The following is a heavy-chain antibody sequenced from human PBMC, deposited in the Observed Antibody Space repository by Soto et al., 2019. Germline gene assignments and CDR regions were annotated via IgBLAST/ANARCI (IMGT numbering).Heavy chain of an antibody. CDR3: AAIDHGSES. V-gene: IGHV3-7*01. D-gene: IGHD2-2*02. CDR1: GVVFSDYW. J-gene: IGHJ5*02. CDR2: INQDGSGR. Sequence: GSLRLSCAASGVVFSDYWMRWVRRAPGKGLEWLANINQDGSGRYHVDSVKGRFTISRDNADNSLYLQMNGLRVEDTAVYYCAAIDHGSESWGQGTLLTVSS.